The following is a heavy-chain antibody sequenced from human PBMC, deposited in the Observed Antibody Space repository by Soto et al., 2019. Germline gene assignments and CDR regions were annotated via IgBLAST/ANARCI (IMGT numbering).Heavy chain of an antibody. CDR2: IYYSGST. CDR3: ARDGGGYDPGLTAPIYYYYGMDV. CDR1: GGSISSYY. Sequence: PSETLSLTCTVSGGSISSYYWSWIRQPPGKGLEWIGYIYYSGSTNYNPSLMSRVTISVDTSKNQFSLKLSSVTAADTAVYYCARDGGGYDPGLTAPIYYYYGMDVWGQGTTVTVSS. J-gene: IGHJ6*02. V-gene: IGHV4-59*01. D-gene: IGHD5-12*01.